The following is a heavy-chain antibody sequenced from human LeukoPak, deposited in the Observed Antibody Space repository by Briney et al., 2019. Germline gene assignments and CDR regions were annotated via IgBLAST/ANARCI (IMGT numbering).Heavy chain of an antibody. J-gene: IGHJ3*02. CDR3: AKDLKSYSFYDSSGSSDAFDI. CDR1: GFTLSAYG. D-gene: IGHD3-22*01. Sequence: GGSLRLSCAASGFTLSAYGIHWVRQAPGKGLEWVAFIRYDGNNKDYANSVKGRFTISRDNSLSLQMNSLRAEDTAMYYCAKDLKSYSFYDSSGSSDAFDIWGQGTMVTVSS. CDR2: IRYDGNNK. V-gene: IGHV3-30*02.